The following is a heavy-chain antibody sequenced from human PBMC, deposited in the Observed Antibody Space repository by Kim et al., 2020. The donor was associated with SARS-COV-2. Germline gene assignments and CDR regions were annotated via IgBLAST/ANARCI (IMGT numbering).Heavy chain of an antibody. CDR3: ATGISVSLAHFDY. J-gene: IGHJ4*02. Sequence: YYANSAQGSFNISRDNFRNSLYRQLGSLRDEDVAVYYCATGISVSLAHFDYWGQGTLVTVSS. V-gene: IGHV3-64*01. D-gene: IGHD1-26*01.